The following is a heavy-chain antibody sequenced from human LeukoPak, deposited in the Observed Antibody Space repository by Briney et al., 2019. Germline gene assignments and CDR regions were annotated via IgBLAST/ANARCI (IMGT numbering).Heavy chain of an antibody. D-gene: IGHD6-19*01. V-gene: IGHV3-48*03. CDR1: GFTFSSYE. CDR3: AKDDYSSGWSSGAFDI. J-gene: IGHJ3*02. CDR2: ISSIGSTI. Sequence: SGGSLRLSCAASGFTFSSYEMNWVRQAPGKGLEWVSYISSIGSTIYYADSVKGRFTISRDNAKNSLYLQMNSLRAEDTSVYYCAKDDYSSGWSSGAFDIGGKGTMVTVPS.